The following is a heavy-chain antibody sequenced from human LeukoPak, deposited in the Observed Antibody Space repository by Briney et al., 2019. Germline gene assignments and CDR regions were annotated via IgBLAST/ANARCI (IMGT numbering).Heavy chain of an antibody. J-gene: IGHJ5*02. V-gene: IGHV1-2*02. CDR2: INPNSGGT. CDR1: GYTFTGYY. Sequence: ASVKVSCKASGYTFTGYYMHWVRQAPGQGLEWMGWINPNSGGTNYAQKFQGRVTMTRDTSISTAYMELSRLRSDDTAVHYCARGGAGWLQSNWFDPWGQGTLVTVSS. D-gene: IGHD5-12*01. CDR3: ARGGAGWLQSNWFDP.